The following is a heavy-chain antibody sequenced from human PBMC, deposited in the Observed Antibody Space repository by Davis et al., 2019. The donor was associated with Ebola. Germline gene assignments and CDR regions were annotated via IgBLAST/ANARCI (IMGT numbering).Heavy chain of an antibody. D-gene: IGHD2-21*01. V-gene: IGHV4-59*01. Sequence: GSLRLSCTVSGGSISSYYWSWIRQPPGKGLEWIGYIYYSGSTNYNPSLKSRVTISVDTSKNQFSLKLSSVTAADTAVYYCARGRGVVVIAIRFDYWGQGTLVTVSS. CDR2: IYYSGST. CDR1: GGSISSYY. J-gene: IGHJ4*02. CDR3: ARGRGVVVIAIRFDY.